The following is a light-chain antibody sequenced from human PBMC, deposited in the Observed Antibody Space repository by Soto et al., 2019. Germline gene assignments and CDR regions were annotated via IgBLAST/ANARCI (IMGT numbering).Light chain of an antibody. CDR2: GAY. CDR3: QQYNQWPPWT. J-gene: IGKJ1*01. V-gene: IGKV3-15*01. CDR1: QSLGSN. Sequence: EVVMTQSPATLSLSPGDRATLSCRASQSLGSNLAWYQQKRGQAPRLIIYGAYTRATGVPPTFSGSGSGTEFTLTISSLQSEDFGVYYCQQYNQWPPWTFGQGTKVDIK.